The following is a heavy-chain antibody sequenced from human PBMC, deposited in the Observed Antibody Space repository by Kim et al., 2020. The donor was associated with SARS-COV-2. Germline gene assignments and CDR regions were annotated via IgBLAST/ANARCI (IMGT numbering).Heavy chain of an antibody. Sequence: SVKVSCKASGGTFSSYAISWVRQAPGQGLEWMGGIIPIFGTSNYAQKFQGGVTLTADESTSKAYMELSSLRSEDTAVYYCARSSEWGVVPYWYFVIWGRGTLVTVSS. CDR1: GGTFSSYA. V-gene: IGHV1-69*13. CDR3: ARSSEWGVVPYWYFVI. CDR2: IIPIFGTS. D-gene: IGHD2-15*01. J-gene: IGHJ2*01.